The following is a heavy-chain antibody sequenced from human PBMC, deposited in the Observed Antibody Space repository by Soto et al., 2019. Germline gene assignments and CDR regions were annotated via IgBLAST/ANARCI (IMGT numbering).Heavy chain of an antibody. CDR2: IYDSETS. D-gene: IGHD3-22*01. CDR1: GGSISSSNW. J-gene: IGHJ4*02. Sequence: PSETLSLTCTVSGGSISSSNWWTWVRQPPGKGLEWIGEIYDSETSNYNPSLKSRVTIAVDKSKNQFSLKLSSVTAADTAVYYCERSHTKYYYATTGRNGIDHWGQGTLVTVSS. V-gene: IGHV4-4*02. CDR3: ERSHTKYYYATTGRNGIDH.